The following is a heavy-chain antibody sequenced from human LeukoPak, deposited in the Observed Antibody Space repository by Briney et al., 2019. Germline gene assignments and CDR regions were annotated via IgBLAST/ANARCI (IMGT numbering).Heavy chain of an antibody. J-gene: IGHJ4*02. Sequence: PGESLKISCKGSGYSFTDYWIGWVRQMPGKGLEWMGIIYPSDSDTRYSPSFQGQVTISADKSISTAYLQWSSLRASDSAMYYCARLPQSVYFDYWGQGTLVTVSS. CDR3: ARLPQSVYFDY. CDR1: GYSFTDYW. CDR2: IYPSDSDT. V-gene: IGHV5-51*01.